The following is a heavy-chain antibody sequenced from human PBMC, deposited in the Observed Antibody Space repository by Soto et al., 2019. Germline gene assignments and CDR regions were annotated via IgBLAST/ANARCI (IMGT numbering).Heavy chain of an antibody. CDR1: GFVFSTYS. CDR3: ANQKIRFSVAGTLYGLGV. Sequence: GGSLRLSCEASGFVFSTYSMNWVRQAPGKGLEWISYISSTSGTIYYADSVKGRFTIFRDNAKNSLFLQMNGLRDDDTAVYHCANQKIRFSVAGTLYGLGVWGQGTTVTVSS. V-gene: IGHV3-48*02. J-gene: IGHJ6*02. CDR2: ISSTSGTI. D-gene: IGHD6-19*01.